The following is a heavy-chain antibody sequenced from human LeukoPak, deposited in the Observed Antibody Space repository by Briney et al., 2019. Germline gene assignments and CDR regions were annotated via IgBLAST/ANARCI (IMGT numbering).Heavy chain of an antibody. CDR1: GGSISSYY. D-gene: IGHD2-2*01. V-gene: IGHV4-59*01. CDR2: IYYSGST. J-gene: IGHJ5*02. Sequence: SETLSLTCTVSGGSISSYYWSWIRQPPGKGLEWIGYIYYSGSTNYNPSLKSRVTISVDTSKNQFSLKLSSVTAADTAVYYCARVGYCSSTSCYRRFWFDPWGQGTLVTVSS. CDR3: ARVGYCSSTSCYRRFWFDP.